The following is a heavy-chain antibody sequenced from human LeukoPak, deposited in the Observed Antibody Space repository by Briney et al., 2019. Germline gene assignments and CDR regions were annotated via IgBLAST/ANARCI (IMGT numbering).Heavy chain of an antibody. V-gene: IGHV4-34*01. CDR2: INRSGST. Sequence: SETLSLTCAVYGGSFSGYYWSWIRQPPGKGLEWIGEINRSGSTNYNPSFKSRVTISVDTSKNQFSLKLSSVTAADTAVYYCARHYGSGSYYSYWGQGTLVTVSS. J-gene: IGHJ4*02. CDR3: ARHYGSGSYYSY. D-gene: IGHD3-10*01. CDR1: GGSFSGYY.